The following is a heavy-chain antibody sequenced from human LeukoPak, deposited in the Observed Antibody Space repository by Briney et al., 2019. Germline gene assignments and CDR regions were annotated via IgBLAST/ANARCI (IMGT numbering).Heavy chain of an antibody. CDR1: GGSISSYY. D-gene: IGHD1-1*01. Sequence: SETLSLTCTVSGGSISSYYWSWIRQPAGKGLEWIGRIYTSGSTNYNPPLKSRVTMSVDTSKNQFSLKLSSVTAADTAVYYCARDLEGGRYYYYGMDVWGQGTTVTVSS. V-gene: IGHV4-4*07. CDR3: ARDLEGGRYYYYGMDV. J-gene: IGHJ6*02. CDR2: IYTSGST.